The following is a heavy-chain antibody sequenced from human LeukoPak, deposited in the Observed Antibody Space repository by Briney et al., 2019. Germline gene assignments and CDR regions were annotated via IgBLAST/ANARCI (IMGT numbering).Heavy chain of an antibody. D-gene: IGHD3-10*01. CDR3: TARGVDYYGSGSYSDY. V-gene: IGHV5-51*01. Sequence: PGESLKISCKGSGYSFTSYWIGWVRQMPGKGLEWMGIIYPGDSDTRYSPSFQGQVTISADKFLSTAYLQWSSLKASDTAMYYCTARGVDYYGSGSYSDYWGQGTLVTVSS. CDR2: IYPGDSDT. CDR1: GYSFTSYW. J-gene: IGHJ4*02.